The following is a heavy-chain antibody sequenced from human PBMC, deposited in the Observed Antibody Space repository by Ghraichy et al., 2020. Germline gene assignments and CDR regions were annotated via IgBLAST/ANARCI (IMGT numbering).Heavy chain of an antibody. Sequence: SETLSLTCTVSGGSISSSTYYWGWIRQPPGKGLEWIGSIYYNGNTYYNPSPQSRVTISVDKSKNQFSLKLNSVTAADTAVYDCARPPQYYHSGGDIWGQGTMVTVSS. CDR3: ARPPQYYHSGGDI. CDR2: IYYNGNT. J-gene: IGHJ3*02. V-gene: IGHV4-39*01. D-gene: IGHD3-22*01. CDR1: GGSISSSTYY.